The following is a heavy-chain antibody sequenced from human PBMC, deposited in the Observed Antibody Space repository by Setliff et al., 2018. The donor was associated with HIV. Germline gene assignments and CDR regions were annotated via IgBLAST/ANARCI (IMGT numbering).Heavy chain of an antibody. J-gene: IGHJ4*02. V-gene: IGHV4-39*02. D-gene: IGHD3-3*01. CDR2: IYYRGTT. CDR3: AIRDRSFDFWSGYYQRDF. CDR1: GVSFTSSTYY. Sequence: LSLTCNVSGVSFTSSTYYWGWARQPPGKGLEWIGSIYYRGTTYYKSSLKSRVTISVDTSESHFSLRLSSVSAVDTGVYYCAIRDRSFDFWSGYYQRDFWSQGTLVTVSS.